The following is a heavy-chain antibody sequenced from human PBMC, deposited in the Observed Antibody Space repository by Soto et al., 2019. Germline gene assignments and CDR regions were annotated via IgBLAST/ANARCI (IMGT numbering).Heavy chain of an antibody. Sequence: VQLLESGGVLVQPGGSLRLSCAASGFTFSSYAMTWVRPTPGKVLEWVSTISGSGGNTYFADSVKGRFTTSRDNSKTPLPLQMSSLPSEDTAIYYSAKDKIGGNYFYYGMDVWGQGTTVTFSS. V-gene: IGHV3-23*01. D-gene: IGHD2-15*01. CDR3: AKDKIGGNYFYYGMDV. J-gene: IGHJ6*02. CDR1: GFTFSSYA. CDR2: ISGSGGNT.